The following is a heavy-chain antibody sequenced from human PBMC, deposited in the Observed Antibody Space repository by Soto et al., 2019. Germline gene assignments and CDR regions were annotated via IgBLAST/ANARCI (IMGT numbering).Heavy chain of an antibody. CDR1: GFTFDDYA. CDR2: ISWNSDST. J-gene: IGHJ4*02. Sequence: EVHLVESGGGLVQHGRSLRLSCAASGFTFDDYAMHWVRRAPGKGLEWVSGISWNSDSTGYADSVKGRFTISRDNAKNSLFLQMNSLRAEDTALYFCAKDTYIIVGGTHIDFWGRGTLVSVSS. CDR3: AKDTYIIVGGTHIDF. D-gene: IGHD1-26*01. V-gene: IGHV3-9*01.